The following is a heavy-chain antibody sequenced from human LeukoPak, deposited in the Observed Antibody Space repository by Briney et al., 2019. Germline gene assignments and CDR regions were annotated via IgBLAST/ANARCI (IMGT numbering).Heavy chain of an antibody. J-gene: IGHJ6*02. D-gene: IGHD3-10*01. Sequence: SVTVSCTASGGTFSSYAISWVRQAPGQGLEWMGGIIPIFGTANYAQKFQGRVTITADESTSTAYMELSSLRSEDTAVYYCARDRPNYLWFGRGYGMDVWGQGTTVTVSS. CDR2: IIPIFGTA. CDR3: ARDRPNYLWFGRGYGMDV. CDR1: GGTFSSYA. V-gene: IGHV1-69*13.